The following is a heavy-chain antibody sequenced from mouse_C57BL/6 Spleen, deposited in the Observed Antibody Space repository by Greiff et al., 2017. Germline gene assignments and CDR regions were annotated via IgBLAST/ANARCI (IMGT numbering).Heavy chain of an antibody. V-gene: IGHV1-69*01. J-gene: IGHJ3*01. CDR3: ARWGDYAAY. CDR1: GYTFTSYW. D-gene: IGHD2-4*01. Sequence: QVQLQQSGAELVMPGASVKLSCKASGYTFTSYWMHWVKQRPGQGLEWIGEIDPSDSYTNYNQKFKGKSTLTVDKSSSTAYMQLSSLTSEDSAVYYCARWGDYAAYWGQGTLVTVSA. CDR2: IDPSDSYT.